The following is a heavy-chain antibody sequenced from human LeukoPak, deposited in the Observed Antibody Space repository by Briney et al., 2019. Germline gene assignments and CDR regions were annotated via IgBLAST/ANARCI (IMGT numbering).Heavy chain of an antibody. J-gene: IGHJ5*02. V-gene: IGHV3-11*01. CDR2: ISSSGSTI. CDR3: ARVVYWFDP. D-gene: IGHD2-8*01. Sequence: GGSLRLSCAASGFTFSDYYMSWNRQAPGKGLEWVSYISSSGSTIYYADSVKGRFTIFRDSAKNSLYPQMNSLRAEDTAVYYCARVVYWFDPWGQGTLVTVSS. CDR1: GFTFSDYY.